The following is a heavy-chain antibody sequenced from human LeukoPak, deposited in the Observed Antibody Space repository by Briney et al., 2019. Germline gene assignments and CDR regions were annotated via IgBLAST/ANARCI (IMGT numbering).Heavy chain of an antibody. CDR3: ARAGYYDSRGYADF. CDR2: TSGYSGNT. J-gene: IGHJ4*02. CDR1: GYTFTING. Sequence: ASVKVSCKASGYTFTINGISWVRQAPGQGLEWMGWTSGYSGNTNYAQKFQGRVTMTTDTSTSTADMELRSLRSDDTAVYYCARAGYYDSRGYADFWGQGTLVTVSS. D-gene: IGHD3-22*01. V-gene: IGHV1-18*01.